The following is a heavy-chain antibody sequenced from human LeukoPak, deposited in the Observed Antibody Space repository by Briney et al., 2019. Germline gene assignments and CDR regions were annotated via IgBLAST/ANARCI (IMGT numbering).Heavy chain of an antibody. V-gene: IGHV4-59*01. CDR3: ARSPYYYDSSGYLVPAFDI. CDR2: IYYSGST. J-gene: IGHJ3*02. D-gene: IGHD3-22*01. CDR1: GGSISSYY. Sequence: SETLSLTCTVSGGSISSYYWSWIRQPPGKGLEWIGYIYYSGSTNYNPSLKSRVTISVDTSKNQFSLKLSSVTAADTAVYYCARSPYYYDSSGYLVPAFDIWGQGTMVTVYS.